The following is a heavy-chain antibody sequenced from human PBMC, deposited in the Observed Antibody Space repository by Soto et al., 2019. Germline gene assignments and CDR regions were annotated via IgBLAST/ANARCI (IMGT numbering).Heavy chain of an antibody. Sequence: QVQLVESGGGVVQPGTSLRLSCAASGFTFSTYGMHWLRQAPGKGLEWVAVISYDGTNKYYVDSVKGRFTISRDNSKNTLYLQMNSLRAEDTAIYFCAKDGEHLVGDYYYYGMDVWGQGTTVTVSS. J-gene: IGHJ6*02. V-gene: IGHV3-30*18. CDR2: ISYDGTNK. CDR3: AKDGEHLVGDYYYYGMDV. CDR1: GFTFSTYG. D-gene: IGHD6-6*01.